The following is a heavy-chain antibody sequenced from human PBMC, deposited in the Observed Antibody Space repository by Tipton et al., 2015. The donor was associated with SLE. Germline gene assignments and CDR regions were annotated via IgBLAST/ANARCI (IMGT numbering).Heavy chain of an antibody. V-gene: IGHV4-39*07. Sequence: TLSLTCAVSGGSISSSSYYWGWIRQPPGKGLEWIGSIYYSGTTYYNPSLNSRVTISVDTSKNQFSLKLSSVTAADTAVYYCARGGRYFDWLPTGGWFDPWGQGTLVTVSS. CDR1: GGSISSSSYY. CDR2: IYYSGTT. CDR3: ARGGRYFDWLPTGGWFDP. J-gene: IGHJ5*02. D-gene: IGHD3-9*01.